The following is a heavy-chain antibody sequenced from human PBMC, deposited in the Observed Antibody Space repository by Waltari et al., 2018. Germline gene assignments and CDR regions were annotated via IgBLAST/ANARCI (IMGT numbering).Heavy chain of an antibody. V-gene: IGHV4-34*01. D-gene: IGHD6-19*01. J-gene: IGHJ4*02. CDR1: GGSFSGYY. CDR2: INHSGST. CDR3: ARGRQWLVSGFDY. Sequence: QVQLQQWGAGLLKPSETLSLTCAVYGGSFSGYYWSWIRQPPGKGLEWIGEINHSGSTNYNPSLKMRVTISVDTSKNQFSLKLSSVTAADTAVYYCARGRQWLVSGFDYWGQGTLVTVSS.